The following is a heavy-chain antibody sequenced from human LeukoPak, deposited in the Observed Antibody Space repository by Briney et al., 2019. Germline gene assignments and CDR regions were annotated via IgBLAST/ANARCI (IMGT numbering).Heavy chain of an antibody. V-gene: IGHV3-7*01. CDR2: IKQDGSEK. Sequence: GGSLRLPCAASGLTFSSYWMSWVRQAPGKGLEWVANIKQDGSEKYYVDSVKGRFTISRDNAKNSLYLQMNSLRAEDTAVYYCARNGLYSSTYWGQGTLVTVSS. D-gene: IGHD6-13*01. CDR3: ARNGLYSSTY. CDR1: GLTFSSYW. J-gene: IGHJ4*02.